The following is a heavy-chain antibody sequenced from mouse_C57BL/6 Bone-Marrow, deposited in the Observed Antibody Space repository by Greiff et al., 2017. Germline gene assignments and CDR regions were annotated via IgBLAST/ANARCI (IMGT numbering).Heavy chain of an antibody. CDR3: TRVLLGFDY. J-gene: IGHJ2*01. Sequence: EVMLVESGEGLVKPGGSLKLSCAASGFTFSSYAMSWVRQTPEKRLEWVAYISSGGDYIYYADTVKGRFTISRDNARNTLYLQMSSLKSEDTAMXYCTRVLLGFDYWGEGTTLTVSS. CDR1: GFTFSSYA. V-gene: IGHV5-9-1*02. CDR2: ISSGGDYI. D-gene: IGHD4-1*01.